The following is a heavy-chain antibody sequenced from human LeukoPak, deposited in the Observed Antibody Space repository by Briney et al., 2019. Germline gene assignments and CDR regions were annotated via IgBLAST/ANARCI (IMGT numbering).Heavy chain of an antibody. CDR2: ISGSGGST. D-gene: IGHD2-2*01. CDR1: GFTFSSYA. Sequence: GGSLRLSCAASGFTFSSYAMSWVRQAPGKGLEWVSAISGSGGSTYYADSVKGRFTISRDNAKNSLYLQMNSLRAEDTAVYYCARDDCSSTSCYYYGMDVWGQGTTVTVSS. J-gene: IGHJ6*02. V-gene: IGHV3-23*01. CDR3: ARDDCSSTSCYYYGMDV.